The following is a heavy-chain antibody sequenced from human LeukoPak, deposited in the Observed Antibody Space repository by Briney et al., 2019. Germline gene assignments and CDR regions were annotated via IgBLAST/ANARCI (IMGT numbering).Heavy chain of an antibody. CDR3: ARDLGSPTCCGAFDI. CDR1: GFTFSDYY. Sequence: PGGSLRLSCAASGFTFSDYYMSWIRQAPGKGLEWVSYISGSGNIIYSADSVKGRFTISRDNAKNSLYPEMNSLRAEDTAVYFCARDLGSPTCCGAFDIWGQGTMVTVSS. V-gene: IGHV3-11*01. CDR2: ISGSGNII. J-gene: IGHJ3*02. D-gene: IGHD2-2*01.